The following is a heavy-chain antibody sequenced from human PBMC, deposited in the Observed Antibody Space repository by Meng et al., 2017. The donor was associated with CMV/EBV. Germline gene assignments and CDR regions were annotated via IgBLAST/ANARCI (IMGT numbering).Heavy chain of an antibody. CDR2: IIPILGIV. J-gene: IGHJ6*02. V-gene: IGHV1-69*10. CDR1: GGTFSSYA. D-gene: IGHD6-6*01. Sequence: SVKVSCKASGGTFSSYAISWVRQAPGQGLEWMGGIIPILGIVNYAQKFQGRVTITADKSTSTAYMELSSLRSEDTAVYYCARDKLSIAARPDYYYGMDVWGQGTAVTV. CDR3: ARDKLSIAARPDYYYGMDV.